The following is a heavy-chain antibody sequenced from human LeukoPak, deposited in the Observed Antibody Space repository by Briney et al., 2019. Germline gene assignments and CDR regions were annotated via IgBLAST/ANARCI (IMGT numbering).Heavy chain of an antibody. Sequence: PGGSLRLSCAASGFTFSNCAMNWVRQVPGKGLEWVSSIDYDSSHIYYAASVRGRFTISRDNARNSVYLQMNSLRVEDTAVYYCARDPLRYLRVGHYDYWGKGTLVAVSS. D-gene: IGHD3-9*01. CDR2: IDYDSSHI. CDR1: GFTFSNCA. V-gene: IGHV3-21*01. CDR3: ARDPLRYLRVGHYDY. J-gene: IGHJ4*02.